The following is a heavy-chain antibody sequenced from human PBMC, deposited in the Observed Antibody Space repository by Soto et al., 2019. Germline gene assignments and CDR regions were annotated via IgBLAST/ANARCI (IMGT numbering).Heavy chain of an antibody. Sequence: ASVKVSFKASGYTFTGYYMHWVRQAPGQGLEWMGWINPNSGGTNYAQKFQGWVTMTRDTSISTAYMELSRLRSDDTAVYYCARATHKIAEAGPPSLGDWGQGPLGTSPQ. CDR2: INPNSGGT. D-gene: IGHD6-13*01. CDR1: GYTFTGYY. CDR3: ARATHKIAEAGPPSLGD. V-gene: IGHV1-2*04. J-gene: IGHJ4*02.